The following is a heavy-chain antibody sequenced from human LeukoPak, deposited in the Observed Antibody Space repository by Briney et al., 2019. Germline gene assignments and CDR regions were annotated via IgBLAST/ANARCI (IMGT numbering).Heavy chain of an antibody. CDR1: GGSISSYY. Sequence: SETLSLTCTVSGGSISSYYWGWIRQPPGKGLDWIGSINYSGSAYYNPSLKTRVTISVDTSNYQFSLKLSSVAATDTAVYYCARRGRGWAFDIWGQGTMVTVSS. D-gene: IGHD3-10*01. J-gene: IGHJ3*02. CDR2: INYSGSA. V-gene: IGHV4-39*01. CDR3: ARRGRGWAFDI.